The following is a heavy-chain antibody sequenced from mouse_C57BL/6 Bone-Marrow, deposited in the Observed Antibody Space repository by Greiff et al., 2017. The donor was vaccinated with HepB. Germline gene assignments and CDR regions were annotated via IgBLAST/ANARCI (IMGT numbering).Heavy chain of an antibody. CDR3: TTRMWYYYGVDY. CDR1: GFNIKDDY. Sequence: EVQLQESGAELVRPGASVKLSCTASGFNIKDDYMHWVKQRPEQGLEWIGWIDPENGDTEYASKFQGKATITADTSSNTAYLQLSSLTSEDTAVYYCTTRMWYYYGVDYWGQGTTLTVSS. D-gene: IGHD1-1*01. V-gene: IGHV14-4*01. CDR2: IDPENGDT. J-gene: IGHJ2*01.